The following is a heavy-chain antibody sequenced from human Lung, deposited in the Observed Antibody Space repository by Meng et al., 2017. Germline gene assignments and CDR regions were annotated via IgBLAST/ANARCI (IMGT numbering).Heavy chain of an antibody. CDR3: ARDKPPNDV. Sequence: QGEVVESGGGVGRPGGSLGLSCAASGFNFNTYAMHWVRQAPGKGLEWVSLMSFDGAQIYYSDSVRGRFTISRDNSKNTLYLQMNSLRAEDTAVYYCARDKPPNDVWGRGTLVTVSS. CDR2: MSFDGAQI. V-gene: IGHV3-30*01. CDR1: GFNFNTYA. J-gene: IGHJ2*01.